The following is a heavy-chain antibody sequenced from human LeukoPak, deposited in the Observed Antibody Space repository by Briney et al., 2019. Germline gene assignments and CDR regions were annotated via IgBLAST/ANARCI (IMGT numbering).Heavy chain of an antibody. D-gene: IGHD6-19*01. Sequence: SETLSLTGTDTGVSISSYCLSWIGQPPGKGLEWIGYIYYSGSTNYNPSLKSRVTISVDTSKNQFSLRLSSVTAADTAVYYCARYSSGRYPPIWGQGTMVTVSS. CDR1: GVSISSYC. V-gene: IGHV4-59*08. J-gene: IGHJ3*02. CDR2: IYYSGST. CDR3: ARYSSGRYPPI.